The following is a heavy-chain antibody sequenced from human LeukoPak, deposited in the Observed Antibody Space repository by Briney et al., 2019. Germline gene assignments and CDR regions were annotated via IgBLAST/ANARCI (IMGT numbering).Heavy chain of an antibody. D-gene: IGHD2-2*01. CDR3: ARWYCISNTCFHMDV. CDR2: IYYSGNT. Sequence: SETLSLTCTVSGGSISSHYWSWIRQLPGKGLEWIGYIYYSGNTNYSPSLKSRVTMSVDTSKNQFSLKLSSVTAADTAVYYCARWYCISNTCFHMDVWGKGTTVTVSS. V-gene: IGHV4-59*08. J-gene: IGHJ6*03. CDR1: GGSISSHY.